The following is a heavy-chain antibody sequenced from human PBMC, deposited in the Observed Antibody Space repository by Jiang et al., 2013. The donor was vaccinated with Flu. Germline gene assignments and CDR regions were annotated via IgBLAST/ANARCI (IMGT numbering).Heavy chain of an antibody. D-gene: IGHD6-19*01. CDR1: GGSMSNYH. J-gene: IGHJ4*02. CDR3: ARELPVEVAGTPPPNPFDY. CDR2: ILYTGKT. Sequence: GPGLVKPSETLSLTCTVSGGSMSNYHWSWIRRSPGKGLEWIGYILYTGKTNYNPSLKSRVTISVDTSKNQFSLKLTSVTTVDTAMYYCARELPVEVAGTPPPNPFDYWGQGTLVTVSS. V-gene: IGHV4-59*13.